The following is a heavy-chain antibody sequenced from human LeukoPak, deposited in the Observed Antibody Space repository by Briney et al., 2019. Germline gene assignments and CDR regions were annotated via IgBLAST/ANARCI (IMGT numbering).Heavy chain of an antibody. V-gene: IGHV7-4-1*02. Sequence: GASVKVSCKASGYTFTSYAMNWVRQAPGQGPEWMGWINTNTGNTMYGQGFTGRFVFSLDTSVSTGYLQISSLKAEDTAVYYCARAGVGGKWLVLDYWGQGTLVTVSS. CDR1: GYTFTSYA. CDR3: ARAGVGGKWLVLDY. J-gene: IGHJ4*02. CDR2: INTNTGNT. D-gene: IGHD6-19*01.